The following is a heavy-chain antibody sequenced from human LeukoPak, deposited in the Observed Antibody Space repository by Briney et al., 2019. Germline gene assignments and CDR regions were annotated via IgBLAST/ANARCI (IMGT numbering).Heavy chain of an antibody. CDR1: GFTFSSYW. CDR3: ARERYFDSNYFDY. CDR2: INSDGSST. D-gene: IGHD3-9*01. V-gene: IGHV3-74*01. J-gene: IGHJ4*02. Sequence: GGSLRLSCAASGFTFSSYWMHWVRQAPGKGLVWVSRINSDGSSTSYADSVKGRFTISRDNAKNTLYLQMDSLRAEDTAVYYCARERYFDSNYFDYWGQGTLVTVSS.